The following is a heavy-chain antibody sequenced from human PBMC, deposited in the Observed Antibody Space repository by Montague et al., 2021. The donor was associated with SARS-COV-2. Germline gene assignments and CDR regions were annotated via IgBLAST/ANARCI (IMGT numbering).Heavy chain of an antibody. CDR2: INHSGST. V-gene: IGHV4-34*01. Sequence: SETLSLTGAVYGGSFSGYYWSWIRQPPGKGLEWIGEINHSGSTNYNPSLKSRVTISVDTSKNQFSMKLSSVTAADTAVYYCARANGYYFDYWGQGTLVTVTS. CDR3: ARANGYYFDY. CDR1: GGSFSGYY. J-gene: IGHJ4*02. D-gene: IGHD2-8*01.